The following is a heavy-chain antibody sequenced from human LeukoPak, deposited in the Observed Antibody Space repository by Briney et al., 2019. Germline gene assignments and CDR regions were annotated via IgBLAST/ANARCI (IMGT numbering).Heavy chain of an antibody. CDR2: ISYDGSNK. CDR1: GFTFSSHW. CDR3: ARGQGYCSGGSCYGFLHY. V-gene: IGHV3-30*03. J-gene: IGHJ4*02. D-gene: IGHD2-15*01. Sequence: PGGSLRLSCAASGFTFSSHWMSWVRQAPGKGLEWVAVISYDGSNKYYADSVKGRFTISRDNSKNTLYLQMNSLRAEDTAVYYCARGQGYCSGGSCYGFLHYWGQGTLVTVSS.